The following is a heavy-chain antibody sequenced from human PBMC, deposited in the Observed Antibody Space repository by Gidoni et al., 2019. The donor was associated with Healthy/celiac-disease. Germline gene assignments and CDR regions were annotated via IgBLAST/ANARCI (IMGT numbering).Heavy chain of an antibody. J-gene: IGHJ3*02. CDR1: GGSISSGDYY. Sequence: QVQLQESGPGLVKPSQTLSRTCTVSGGSISSGDYYWSWIRQPPGKGLEWIGYIYYSGSTYYNPAPKSRVTISVDTSKNQFSLKLSSVTAADTAVYYCASGDHYYDSSGYYRDAFDIWGQGTMVTVSS. D-gene: IGHD3-22*01. CDR3: ASGDHYYDSSGYYRDAFDI. V-gene: IGHV4-30-4*01. CDR2: IYYSGST.